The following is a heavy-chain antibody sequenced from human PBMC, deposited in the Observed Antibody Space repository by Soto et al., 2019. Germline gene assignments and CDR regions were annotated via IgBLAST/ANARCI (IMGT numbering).Heavy chain of an antibody. Sequence: EVQLVESGGGLVKPGGSLRVSCAASGFIFSNAWINWVRQAPGKGLEWVGRIKSKIDGGTTAYAAPVKGRFTISRDDAKDTVYLQMNSLKTEDTAVYYCTTEHPYSYDGSCYDHWGQGTLVTVSS. CDR3: TTEHPYSYDGSCYDH. V-gene: IGHV3-15*07. D-gene: IGHD3-22*01. J-gene: IGHJ4*02. CDR1: GFIFSNAW. CDR2: IKSKIDGGTT.